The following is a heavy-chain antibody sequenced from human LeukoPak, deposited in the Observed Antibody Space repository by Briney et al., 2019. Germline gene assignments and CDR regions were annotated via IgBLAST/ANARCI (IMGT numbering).Heavy chain of an antibody. CDR3: ARRGYGSGNYYYPN. CDR2: IYPGDSDT. Sequence: GESLKISCRGSGYSFTNHYIGWVRLMPGKGLEWMGIIYPGDSDTRYSPSIQGQVTSSADKSISTAYLQWSSLKASDTAMYYCARRGYGSGNYYYPNWGQGTLVTVSS. D-gene: IGHD3-10*01. V-gene: IGHV5-51*01. CDR1: GYSFTNHY. J-gene: IGHJ4*02.